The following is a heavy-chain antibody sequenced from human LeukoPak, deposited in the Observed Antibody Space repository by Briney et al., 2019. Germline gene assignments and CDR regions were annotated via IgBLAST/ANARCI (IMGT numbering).Heavy chain of an antibody. V-gene: IGHV5-51*01. Sequence: GESLKISCKGSGHSFTSYWIGWVRRMPGKGLEWMGIIHPGDSDTRYSPSFQGQVTISADKSISTAYLQWSSLKASDTAMYYCARRAAALFDPWGQGTLVTVSS. CDR2: IHPGDSDT. CDR1: GHSFTSYW. J-gene: IGHJ5*02. CDR3: ARRAAALFDP. D-gene: IGHD2-2*01.